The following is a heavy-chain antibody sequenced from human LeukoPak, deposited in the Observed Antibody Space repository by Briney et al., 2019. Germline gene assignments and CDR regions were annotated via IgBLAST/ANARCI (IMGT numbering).Heavy chain of an antibody. Sequence: GWSLRLSCTASGFTFSSYTMTWVRQAPGKGLKWVSTITTGDGNTYYADPVKGRFTVSRDDSKNTLYLQMNSLRAEDTAVYYCAKDGGLWVSAHWGDSWGRGTLVTVSS. V-gene: IGHV3-23*01. J-gene: IGHJ4*02. D-gene: IGHD7-27*01. CDR2: ITTGDGNT. CDR3: AKDGGLWVSAHWGDS. CDR1: GFTFSSYT.